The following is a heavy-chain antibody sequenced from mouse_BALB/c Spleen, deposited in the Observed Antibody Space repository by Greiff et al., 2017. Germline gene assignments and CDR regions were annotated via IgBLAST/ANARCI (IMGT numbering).Heavy chain of an antibody. Sequence: DVMLVESGGGLVKPGGSLKLSCAASGFTFSSYAMSWVRQSPEKRLEWVAEISSGGSYTYYPDTVTGRFTISRDNAKNTLYLEMSSLRSEDTAMYYCARETARTYAMDYWGQGTTLTVSS. V-gene: IGHV5-9-4*01. CDR3: ARETARTYAMDY. CDR2: ISSGGSYT. D-gene: IGHD3-2*01. CDR1: GFTFSSYA. J-gene: IGHJ2*01.